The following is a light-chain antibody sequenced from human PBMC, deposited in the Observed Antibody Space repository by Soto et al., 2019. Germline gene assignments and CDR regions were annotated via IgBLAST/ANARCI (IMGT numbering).Light chain of an antibody. J-gene: IGLJ3*02. Sequence: QSVLTQPPSVSAAPGQKITISCSGSSSNIGNNYISWYQQLPGTAPKLLIYEDNKRPSGIPERFSGSKSGTSATLGITGLQTGDGADYYCGTWDSSLTVGVFGGGTKLTVL. V-gene: IGLV1-51*01. CDR3: GTWDSSLTVGV. CDR1: SSNIGNNY. CDR2: EDN.